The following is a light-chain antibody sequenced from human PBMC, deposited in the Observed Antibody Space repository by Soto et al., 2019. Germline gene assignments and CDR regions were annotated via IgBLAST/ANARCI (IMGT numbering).Light chain of an antibody. CDR2: EVN. Sequence: QSVLTQPASVSGSPGQSVTISCTGTSSDVGGYDYVSWYQQHPGTAPKLMLYEVNNRPSGVSNRFSGSKSGNTASLIISGLQTEDEADCYCSAYTTTSTLIFGTGTKVTVL. CDR3: SAYTTTSTLI. J-gene: IGLJ1*01. V-gene: IGLV2-14*01. CDR1: SSDVGGYDY.